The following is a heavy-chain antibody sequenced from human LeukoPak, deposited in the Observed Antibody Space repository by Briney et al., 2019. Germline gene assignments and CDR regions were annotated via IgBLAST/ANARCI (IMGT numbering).Heavy chain of an antibody. J-gene: IGHJ5*02. V-gene: IGHV4-34*01. CDR1: GGSFSGYY. CDR3: ARGGPIVVVVAATSGWFDP. D-gene: IGHD2-15*01. CDR2: INHSGST. Sequence: PSETLSLTCAVYGGSFSGYYWSWIRQPPGKGLEWIGEINHSGSTNYNPSLKSRVTISVDTSKNQFSLKLSSVTAADTAVYYCARGGPIVVVVAATSGWFDPWGQGTLVTVSS.